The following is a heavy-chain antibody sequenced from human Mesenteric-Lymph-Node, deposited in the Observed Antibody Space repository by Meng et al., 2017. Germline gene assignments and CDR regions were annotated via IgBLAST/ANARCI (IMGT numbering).Heavy chain of an antibody. CDR3: ARGGVIAVAGSIVYYFDY. D-gene: IGHD6-19*01. CDR2: VYYNGSP. Sequence: SETLSLTCSVSGASISSYYWSWIRQPPGKGLEWIGYVYYNGSPNYNPSLKSRVTISVDTSKNQFSLKLSSVTAADTAVYYCARGGVIAVAGSIVYYFDYWGQGTRVTSAS. V-gene: IGHV4-59*12. J-gene: IGHJ4*02. CDR1: GASISSYY.